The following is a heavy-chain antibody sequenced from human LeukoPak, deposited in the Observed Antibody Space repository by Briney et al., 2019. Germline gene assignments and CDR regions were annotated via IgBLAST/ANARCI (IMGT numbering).Heavy chain of an antibody. CDR2: IYHGGDT. J-gene: IGHJ3*02. D-gene: IGHD3-3*01. CDR3: ARADFWSGYHENAFDI. CDR1: GGSISSSNW. Sequence: SGTLSLTCAVSGGSISSSNWWSWVRQPPGKGLEWIGEIYHGGDTNYNPSLQSRVTISVDKSKNQFSLRLSSVTAADTAVYYCARADFWSGYHENAFDIWGQGTMVTVSS. V-gene: IGHV4-4*02.